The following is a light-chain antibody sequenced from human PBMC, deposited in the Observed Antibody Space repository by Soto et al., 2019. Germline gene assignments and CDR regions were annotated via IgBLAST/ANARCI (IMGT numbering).Light chain of an antibody. Sequence: DIQMTQSPSTLSASVGDRVTITCRASQSISSWLAWYQQKPGKAPKLLIYKASSLESGVPSRFSGSGSGTEFTLTISSLQPYDFATYYCQQYYSYSPTTFGKGSKVDIK. J-gene: IGKJ1*01. CDR1: QSISSW. CDR3: QQYYSYSPTT. CDR2: KAS. V-gene: IGKV1-5*03.